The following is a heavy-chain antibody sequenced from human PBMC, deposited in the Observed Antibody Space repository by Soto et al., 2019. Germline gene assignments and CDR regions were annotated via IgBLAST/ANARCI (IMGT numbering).Heavy chain of an antibody. CDR3: ARESEDLTSNFDY. J-gene: IGHJ4*02. CDR1: GFTFTRYS. CDR2: ISSTTNYI. Sequence: GGSLRLSCAASGFTFTRYSMNWVRQAPGKGLEWVSSISSTTNYIYYADSMKGRFTVSRDNAKNSVYLEMNSPSAEDTAVYYCARESEDLTSNFDYWGQGTLVTVSS. V-gene: IGHV3-21*01.